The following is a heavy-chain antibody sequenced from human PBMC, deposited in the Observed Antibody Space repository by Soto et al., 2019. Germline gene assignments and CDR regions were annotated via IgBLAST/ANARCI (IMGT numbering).Heavy chain of an antibody. J-gene: IGHJ6*02. CDR3: ARNPYYYDSSGYGLLYCYGMDV. CDR2: IDWDDDK. D-gene: IGHD3-22*01. Sequence: SGSTLVNPTQTLTLTCTFSGFSLSTSGMCVSWIRQPPGKALEWLALIDWDDDKYYSTSLKTRLTISKDTSKNQVVLTMTNMDPVDTATYYCARNPYYYDSSGYGLLYCYGMDVWGQGTSVTGSS. V-gene: IGHV2-70*01. CDR1: GFSLSTSGMC.